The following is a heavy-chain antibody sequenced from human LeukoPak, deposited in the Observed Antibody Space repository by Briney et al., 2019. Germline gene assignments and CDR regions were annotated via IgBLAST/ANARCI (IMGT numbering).Heavy chain of an antibody. J-gene: IGHJ4*02. V-gene: IGHV4-34*01. Sequence: SETLSLTCAVYGGSFSGYYWSCIRQPPGKGLEWIGEINHSGSTNYNPSLKSRVTISVDTSKNQFSLKLSSVTAADTAVYYCARGDVAAAGTGFDYWGQGTLVTVSS. D-gene: IGHD6-13*01. CDR2: INHSGST. CDR3: ARGDVAAAGTGFDY. CDR1: GGSFSGYY.